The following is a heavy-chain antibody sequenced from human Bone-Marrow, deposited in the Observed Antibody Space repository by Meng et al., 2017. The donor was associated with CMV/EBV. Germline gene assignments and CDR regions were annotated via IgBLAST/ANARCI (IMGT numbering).Heavy chain of an antibody. Sequence: SETLSLTCAVYGGSFSGYHWNWIRQPPGKGLEWIGEINHSGSTNYNPSLKSRVTMSVDTSKNQFSLKLSSVTAADTAVYYCARGFLSGSPYYWGQGTLVTVSS. CDR3: ARGFLSGSPYY. J-gene: IGHJ4*02. CDR1: GGSFSGYH. V-gene: IGHV4-34*01. D-gene: IGHD1-26*01. CDR2: INHSGST.